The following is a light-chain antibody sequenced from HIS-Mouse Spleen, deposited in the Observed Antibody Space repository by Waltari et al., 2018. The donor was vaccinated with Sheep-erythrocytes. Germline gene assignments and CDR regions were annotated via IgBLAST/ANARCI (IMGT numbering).Light chain of an antibody. CDR3: SSYAGSNNWV. V-gene: IGLV2-8*01. J-gene: IGLJ3*02. CDR2: EVS. CDR1: SRGVGGSTS. Sequence: QSALTQPPSASGSPGQSVTLSCTGTSRGVGGSTSVSWYQQHPGKAPKLMIYEVSKRPSGVPDRFSGSKSGNTASLTVSGLQAEDEADYYCSSYAGSNNWVFGGGTKLTVL.